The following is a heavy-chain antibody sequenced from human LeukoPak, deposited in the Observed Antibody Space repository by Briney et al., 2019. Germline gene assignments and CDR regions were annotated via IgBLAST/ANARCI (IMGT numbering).Heavy chain of an antibody. CDR3: ARDGRQQLVYYYGMDV. J-gene: IGHJ6*02. V-gene: IGHV1-18*01. Sequence: VASVTVSCTASGYTFTSYGISRVRQAPGQGLEWMGWISAYNGNTNYAQKLQGRVTMTTDTSTSTAYMELRSLRSDDTAVYYCARDGRQQLVYYYGMDVWGQGTTVTVSS. CDR1: GYTFTSYG. CDR2: ISAYNGNT. D-gene: IGHD6-13*01.